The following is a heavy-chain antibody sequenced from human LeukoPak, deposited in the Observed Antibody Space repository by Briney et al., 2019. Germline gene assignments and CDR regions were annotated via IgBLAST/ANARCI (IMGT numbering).Heavy chain of an antibody. CDR2: LSGSAGGT. J-gene: IGHJ4*02. V-gene: IGHV3-23*01. D-gene: IGHD2-21*01. CDR1: GITLSNYG. Sequence: GGSLRLSCAVSGITLSNYGMSWVRQARGKGLEWVAGLSGSAGGTNYADPVKGRFTISTDNAKNTLSLQMSSLRAEDTAVYFCARRGFVIRSLLLVGFHKEAYYFDYWGQGALVTVSS. CDR3: ARRGFVIRSLLLVGFHKEAYYFDY.